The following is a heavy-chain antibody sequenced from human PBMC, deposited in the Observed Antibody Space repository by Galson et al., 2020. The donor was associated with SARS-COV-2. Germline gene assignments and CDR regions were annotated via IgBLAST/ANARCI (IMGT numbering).Heavy chain of an antibody. CDR2: IGGSSGSI. V-gene: IGHV3-21*06. CDR1: GFIFRNYN. D-gene: IGHD5-18*01. J-gene: IGHJ4*02. Sequence: GGSLRFSCVAFGFIFRNYNMTWARQAPGQGRDWVPSIGGSSGSIYYADPVTGRFPTSKNSAENSWFLQMNSLRVEDTAVYYCARGGDSTMVSDFFDYWGQGTLVTVPS. CDR3: ARGGDSTMVSDFFDY.